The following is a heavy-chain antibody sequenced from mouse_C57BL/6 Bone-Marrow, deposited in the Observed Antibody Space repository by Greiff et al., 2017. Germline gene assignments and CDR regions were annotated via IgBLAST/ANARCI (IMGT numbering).Heavy chain of an antibody. CDR1: GYTFTSYW. V-gene: IGHV1-52*01. CDR2: IDPSDSET. Sequence: QVQLQQPGAELVRPGSSVKLSCKASGYTFTSYWMHWVKQRPIQGLEWIGNIDPSDSETHYNQKFKDKATLTVDKSSSTAYMQLSSLTSEDSAVYYCARSGGNHYFDYWGQGPTLTVSS. D-gene: IGHD2-1*01. CDR3: ARSGGNHYFDY. J-gene: IGHJ2*01.